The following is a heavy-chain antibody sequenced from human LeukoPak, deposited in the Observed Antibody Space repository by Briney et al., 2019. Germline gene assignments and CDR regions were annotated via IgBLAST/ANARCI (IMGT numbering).Heavy chain of an antibody. CDR2: INHSGST. CDR3: AKKRGDY. V-gene: IGHV4-34*01. J-gene: IGHJ4*02. Sequence: SETLSLTCAVYGGSFSGYYWSWIRQPPGKGLEWIGEINHSGSTNYNPSLKSRVTISVDTSKNQFSLKLSSVTAADTAVYYCAKKRGDYWGQGTLVTVSS. CDR1: GGSFSGYY.